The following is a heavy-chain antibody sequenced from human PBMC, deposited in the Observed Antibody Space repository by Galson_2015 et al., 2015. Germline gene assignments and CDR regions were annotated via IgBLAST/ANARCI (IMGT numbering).Heavy chain of an antibody. J-gene: IGHJ4*02. CDR3: ARGGSAN. Sequence: SLRLSCAASGFTFSSYAMHWVRQAPGKGLEWVAVISYDGSNKYYADSVKGRFTISRDNSKNTLYLQMNSLRAEDTAVYYCARGGSANWGQGTLVTVSS. CDR1: GFTFSSYA. CDR2: ISYDGSNK. D-gene: IGHD2-15*01. V-gene: IGHV3-30-3*01.